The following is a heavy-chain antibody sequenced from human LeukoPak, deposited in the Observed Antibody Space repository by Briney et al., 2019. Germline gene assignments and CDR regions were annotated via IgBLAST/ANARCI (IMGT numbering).Heavy chain of an antibody. CDR1: GGSFSGYY. D-gene: IGHD3-22*01. CDR2: INHSGST. V-gene: IGHV4-34*01. Sequence: SETLSLTCAVYGGSFSGYYWSWIRQPPGKGLEWIGEINHSGSTNYNPSLKSRVTISVDTSKNQFSLKLSSVTAADTAVYYCARLSYDSSYFYWGQGTLVTVSS. CDR3: ARLSYDSSYFY. J-gene: IGHJ4*02.